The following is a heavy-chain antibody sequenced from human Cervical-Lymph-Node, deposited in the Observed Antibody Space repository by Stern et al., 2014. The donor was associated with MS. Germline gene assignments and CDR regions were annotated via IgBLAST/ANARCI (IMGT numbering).Heavy chain of an antibody. D-gene: IGHD6-19*01. CDR1: VYTFTTYD. Sequence: VQLVESGAEVKKPGASVKVSCKASVYTFTTYDINWVRQATGQGLEWMGWMNPSSGNTQYAQKCQGRVTMTRNTCIGTAYMELSSLRSDDTAVYYCARGGFSSGWPTLDYWGQGSLVTVSS. CDR2: MNPSSGNT. V-gene: IGHV1-8*01. CDR3: ARGGFSSGWPTLDY. J-gene: IGHJ4*02.